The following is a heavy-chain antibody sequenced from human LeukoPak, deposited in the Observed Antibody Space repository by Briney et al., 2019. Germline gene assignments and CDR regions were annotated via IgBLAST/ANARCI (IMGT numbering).Heavy chain of an antibody. CDR1: GGSFSGYY. CDR2: INHSGST. Sequence: SETLSLTCAVYGGSFSGYYWSWIGQPPGKGVEWIGEINHSGSTNYNPSLKSRVTISVDTSKNQFSLKLSSVTAADTAVYYCAAGIAAAGTINLFDYWGPGTLVTVSS. V-gene: IGHV4-34*01. J-gene: IGHJ4*02. CDR3: AAGIAAAGTINLFDY. D-gene: IGHD6-13*01.